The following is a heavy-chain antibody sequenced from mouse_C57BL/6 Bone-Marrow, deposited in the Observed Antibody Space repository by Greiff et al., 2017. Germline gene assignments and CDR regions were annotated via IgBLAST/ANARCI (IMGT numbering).Heavy chain of an antibody. D-gene: IGHD2-9*01. V-gene: IGHV3-6*01. CDR3: ARVAYYGYGDWYFDV. Sequence: DVKLQESGPGLVKPSQSLSLTCSVTGYSITSGYYWNWIRQFPGNKLEWMGYISYDGSNNYNPSLKNRISITRDTSKNQFFLKLNSVTTEDTATYYCARVAYYGYGDWYFDVWGTGTTVTVSS. CDR1: GYSITSGYY. CDR2: ISYDGSN. J-gene: IGHJ1*03.